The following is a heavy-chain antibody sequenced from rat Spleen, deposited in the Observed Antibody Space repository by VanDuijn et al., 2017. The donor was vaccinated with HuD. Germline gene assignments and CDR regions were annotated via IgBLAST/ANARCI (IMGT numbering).Heavy chain of an antibody. V-gene: IGHV5-29*01. J-gene: IGHJ4*01. CDR3: TREGYGYKD. CDR2: ISYDGTAT. D-gene: IGHD1-9*01. CDR1: GFTFSNYG. Sequence: EVQLVESGGGLVQPGRSLKLSCAASGFTFSNYGMAWVRQAPTKGLEWVASISYDGTATYYRDSVKGRFTLSRDNAKSTLYLQMNSLRSEDTATYYCTREGYGYKDWGQGASVTVSS.